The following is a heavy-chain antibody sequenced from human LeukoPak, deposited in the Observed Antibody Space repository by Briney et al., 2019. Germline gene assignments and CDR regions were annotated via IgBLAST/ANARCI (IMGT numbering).Heavy chain of an antibody. CDR1: GFTFSDYY. Sequence: GGSLRLSCAASGFTFSDYYMSWIRQAPGKGLEWVSYISSSGSTIYYADSVKGRFTISRDNAKNSLYLQMNSLRAEDTAVHYCASYLLRIQQWLDYWGQGTLVTVSS. CDR2: ISSSGSTI. V-gene: IGHV3-11*01. CDR3: ASYLLRIQQWLDY. J-gene: IGHJ4*02. D-gene: IGHD6-19*01.